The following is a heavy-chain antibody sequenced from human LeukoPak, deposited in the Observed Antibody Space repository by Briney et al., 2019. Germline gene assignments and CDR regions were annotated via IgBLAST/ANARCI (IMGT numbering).Heavy chain of an antibody. J-gene: IGHJ4*02. CDR3: ARPISSQGYFGVVID. Sequence: SETLSLTCAVSGYSISSASYWGWIRPPPGKGLEWIGNIYHSGSPYYNPSLKSRVTISVDTSKTQFSLKLSSVTAADPAVYYCARPISSQGYFGVVIDWGQGTLVTVSS. D-gene: IGHD3-3*01. CDR1: GYSISSASY. CDR2: IYHSGSP. V-gene: IGHV4-38-2*01.